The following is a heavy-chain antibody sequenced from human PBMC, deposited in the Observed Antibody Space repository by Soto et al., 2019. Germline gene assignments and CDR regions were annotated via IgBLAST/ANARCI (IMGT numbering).Heavy chain of an antibody. V-gene: IGHV4-30-4*01. J-gene: IGHJ5*02. D-gene: IGHD3-3*01. CDR2: IYYSGST. CDR1: GGSISSGDYY. CDR3: ARGSIRFLEWLDREKNWFDP. Sequence: SETLSLTCTVSGGSISSGDYYWSWIRQPPGKGLEWIGYIYYSGSTYYNPSLKSRVTISVDTSKNQFSLKLGSVTAADTAVYYCARGSIRFLEWLDREKNWFDPWGQGTLVTVSS.